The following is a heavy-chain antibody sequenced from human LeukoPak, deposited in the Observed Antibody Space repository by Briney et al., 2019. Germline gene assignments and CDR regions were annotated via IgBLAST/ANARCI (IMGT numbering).Heavy chain of an antibody. J-gene: IGHJ4*02. D-gene: IGHD3-9*01. Sequence: GGSLRLSCAASGFTFSTYSMNWVRQAPGKGLEWVSSISSSRSYIYYADSVKGRFTISRDNAKNLLYLQMNSLRAEDTAVYYCARDQTDYETLTGYLFFDYWGQGTLVTVSS. CDR1: GFTFSTYS. V-gene: IGHV3-21*01. CDR2: ISSSRSYI. CDR3: ARDQTDYETLTGYLFFDY.